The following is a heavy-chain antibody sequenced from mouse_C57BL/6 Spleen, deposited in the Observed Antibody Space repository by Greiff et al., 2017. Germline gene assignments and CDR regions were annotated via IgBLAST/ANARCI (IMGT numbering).Heavy chain of an antibody. CDR3: ARRGDYGDYFDY. V-gene: IGHV1-18*01. Sequence: EVQLQQSGPELVKPGASVKIPCKASGYTFTDYNMDWVKQSHGKSLEWIGDINPNNGGTIYNQKFKGKATLTVDKSSSTAYMELRSLTSEDTAVYYCARRGDYGDYFDYCGQGTTLTVSS. CDR2: INPNNGGT. CDR1: GYTFTDYN. D-gene: IGHD2-4*01. J-gene: IGHJ2*01.